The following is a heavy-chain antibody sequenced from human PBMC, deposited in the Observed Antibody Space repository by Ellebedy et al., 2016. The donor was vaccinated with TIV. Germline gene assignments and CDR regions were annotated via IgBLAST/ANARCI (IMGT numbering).Heavy chain of an antibody. CDR2: IIPLFGTA. Sequence: SVKVSCXASGGTFSSYAAVWVRQAPGQGLEWMGGIIPLFGTANYTQKFQGRVTLTADDSTGTAYMELSSLRSDDTAVYYCARGYCTTTSCWHNFDYWGQGTLVTVSS. D-gene: IGHD2-2*01. CDR1: GGTFSSYA. CDR3: ARGYCTTTSCWHNFDY. J-gene: IGHJ4*02. V-gene: IGHV1-69*13.